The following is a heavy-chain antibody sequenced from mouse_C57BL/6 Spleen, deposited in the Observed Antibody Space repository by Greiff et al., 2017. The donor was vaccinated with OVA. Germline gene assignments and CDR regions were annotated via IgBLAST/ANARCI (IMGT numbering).Heavy chain of an antibody. CDR3: ERDYDGYGGVAY. D-gene: IGHD2-3*01. V-gene: IGHV1-18*01. CDR1: GYTFTDYN. J-gene: IGHJ3*01. Sequence: VQLQQSGPELVKPGASVKIPCKASGYTFTDYNMDWVKQSHGKSLEWIGGIHPNNGGTIYNQKFKGKATLTVDKSSSTAYMEIRSLPSEDTAVYDCERDYDGYGGVAYWGQGTLVTVSA. CDR2: IHPNNGGT.